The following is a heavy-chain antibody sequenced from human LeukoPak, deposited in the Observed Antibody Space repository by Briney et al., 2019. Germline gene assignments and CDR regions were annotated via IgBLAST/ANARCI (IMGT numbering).Heavy chain of an antibody. D-gene: IGHD5-12*01. CDR1: GYTFTSYG. CDR2: ISAYNGNT. J-gene: IGHJ4*02. V-gene: IGHV1-18*01. CDR3: AREAVARPADY. Sequence: ASVKVSCKASGYTFTSYGISWVRQAPGQGLEWMGWISAYNGNTNKAQKFQGRTTLTTDTSTSTAYMELTSLRSDDTAVYYCAREAVARPADYWGQGTLVTVSS.